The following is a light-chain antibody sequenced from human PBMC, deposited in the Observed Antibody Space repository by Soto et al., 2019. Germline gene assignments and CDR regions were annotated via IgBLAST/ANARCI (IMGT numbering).Light chain of an antibody. Sequence: DIQITQSPSTLSASVGDRVTIPCRASQSVIDWLAWYQQKPGKAPKLLIYDASTLESGVPSRFSGSGSGTDFTLTISRLQPEDFATYYCQQSNNFPLTFGGGTKVDIK. V-gene: IGKV1-5*01. CDR2: DAS. CDR3: QQSNNFPLT. CDR1: QSVIDW. J-gene: IGKJ4*01.